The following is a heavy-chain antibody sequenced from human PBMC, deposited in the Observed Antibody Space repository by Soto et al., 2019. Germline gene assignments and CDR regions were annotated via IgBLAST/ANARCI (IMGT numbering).Heavy chain of an antibody. CDR2: INSRSSSI. D-gene: IGHD3-16*01. Sequence: EVQLVESGGGLVKPGGSLRLSCAASGFTFSSYSMTWVRQAPGRGLEWVSSINSRSSSIYYADSVKGRFTISRDNAKNSLYLQMNSLRAEDTGVYYCARNPWGDYWGQGTLVTVSS. CDR3: ARNPWGDY. CDR1: GFTFSSYS. J-gene: IGHJ4*02. V-gene: IGHV3-21*01.